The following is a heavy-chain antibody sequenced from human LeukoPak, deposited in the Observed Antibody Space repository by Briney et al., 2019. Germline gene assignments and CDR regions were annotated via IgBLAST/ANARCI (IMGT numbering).Heavy chain of an antibody. J-gene: IGHJ4*02. CDR1: GFTFSSYE. CDR3: ARELYSGTYNY. V-gene: IGHV3-48*03. D-gene: IGHD1-26*01. Sequence: GGSLSLSCAASGFTFSSYEMNGVRQAPGKGLEWVLYISSSGSNIYYADSVKGRFTISRDNAKNSLYPQMNSLRAEDTAVYYCARELYSGTYNYWGQGTLVTVSS. CDR2: ISSSGSNI.